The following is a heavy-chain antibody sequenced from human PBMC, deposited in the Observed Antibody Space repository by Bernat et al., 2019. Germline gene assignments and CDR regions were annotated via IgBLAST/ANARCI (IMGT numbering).Heavy chain of an antibody. J-gene: IGHJ6*02. CDR2: IWYDGSNK. CDR3: ARVPSYSSGWYSYYYYGMVV. V-gene: IGHV3-33*01. Sequence: QVQLVESGGGVVQPGRSLRLSCAASGFTFSSYGMHWVRQAPGKGLEWVAVIWYDGSNKYYADSVKGRFTISRDNSKNTLYLQMNSLRAEDTAVYYCARVPSYSSGWYSYYYYGMVVWGQGTTVTVSS. D-gene: IGHD6-19*01. CDR1: GFTFSSYG.